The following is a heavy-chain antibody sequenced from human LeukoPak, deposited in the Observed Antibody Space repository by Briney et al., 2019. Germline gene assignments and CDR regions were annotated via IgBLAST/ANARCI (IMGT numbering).Heavy chain of an antibody. J-gene: IGHJ2*01. CDR1: GGSMFSYY. CDR2: IYSSGIT. CDR3: ARRAYYDSSGFHPTSGYFDL. Sequence: SETLSLTCNVSGGSMFSYYWNWIRQPPGKGLEWIGYIYSSGITNYNPSLRSRGTISVATSRNQFSLRLTSVTAEDTAIYYCARRAYYDSSGFHPTSGYFDLWGRGTLVTVSS. V-gene: IGHV4-4*08. D-gene: IGHD3-16*01.